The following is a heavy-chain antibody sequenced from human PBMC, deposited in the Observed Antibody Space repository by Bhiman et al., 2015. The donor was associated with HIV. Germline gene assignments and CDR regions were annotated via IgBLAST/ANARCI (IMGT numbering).Heavy chain of an antibody. V-gene: IGHV3-49*03. CDR1: GFNFGDYS. D-gene: IGHD6-6*01. CDR2: IRIQAYGEET. J-gene: IGHJ4*02. CDR3: TRAATRPMTERSMQPGY. Sequence: EVQLVESGGGLVQPGRSLRLACIASGFNFGDYSLSWFRQAPGQGLEWVGFIRIQAYGEETEYAASVKGRFTISRDDSKSIAYLQMNSLKMEDTGMYFCTRAATRPMTERSMQPGYWGQGTLVTVSS.